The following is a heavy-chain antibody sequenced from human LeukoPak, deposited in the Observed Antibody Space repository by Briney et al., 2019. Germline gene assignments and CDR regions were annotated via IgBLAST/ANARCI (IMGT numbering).Heavy chain of an antibody. J-gene: IGHJ4*02. CDR1: GFTFTDYW. Sequence: GGSLRLSCAASGFTFTDYWMDWVRQAPGKGLVWVSRTNKDGSITTYADSVKGRFTISRDNAKNSLYLQMNSLRAEDTAVYYCAKVLTIEEGYFDYWGQGTLVTVSS. V-gene: IGHV3-74*01. CDR2: TNKDGSIT. CDR3: AKVLTIEEGYFDY. D-gene: IGHD3-3*01.